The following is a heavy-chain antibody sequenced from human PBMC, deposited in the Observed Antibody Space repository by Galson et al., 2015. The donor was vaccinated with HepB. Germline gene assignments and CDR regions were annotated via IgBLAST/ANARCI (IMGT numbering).Heavy chain of an antibody. CDR1: GFTFTNYG. J-gene: IGHJ6*03. CDR3: VRDAKMDTGIDYTDV. CDR2: IWYDGNSK. D-gene: IGHD5-18*01. V-gene: IGHV3-33*01. Sequence: SLRLSCAASGFTFTNYGIHWVRQAPGKGLEWVAVIWYDGNSKQYADSVKGRFTISRDNSRNTVYLQMNTLRVEDTAVYYCVRDAKMDTGIDYTDVWGKGTTVTVSS.